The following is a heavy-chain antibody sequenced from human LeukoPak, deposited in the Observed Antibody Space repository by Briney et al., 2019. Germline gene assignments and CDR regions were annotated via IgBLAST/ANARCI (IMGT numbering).Heavy chain of an antibody. CDR3: ARSIAAAGSLPN. Sequence: ASVKVSCKASGYTFTSYYMHWVRQAPGQGLEGMGIINPSGGSTNYAQKFQGRVTMTRDTYTSTVYMELSSLRSEDTAVYYCARSIAAAGSLPNWGQGTLVTVSS. J-gene: IGHJ4*02. CDR2: INPSGGST. CDR1: GYTFTSYY. D-gene: IGHD6-13*01. V-gene: IGHV1-46*01.